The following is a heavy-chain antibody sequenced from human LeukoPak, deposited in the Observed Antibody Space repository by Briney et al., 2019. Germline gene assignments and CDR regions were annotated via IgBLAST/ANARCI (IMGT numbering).Heavy chain of an antibody. CDR2: ISAYNGNT. CDR1: GYTFTGYY. D-gene: IGHD6-19*01. Sequence: ASVKVSCKASGYTFTGYYMRWVRQAPGQGLEWMGWISAYNGNTNYAQKLQGRVTMTTDTSTSTAYMELRSLRSDDTAVYYCARDKSSGWYDYWGQGTLVTVSS. J-gene: IGHJ4*02. V-gene: IGHV1-18*04. CDR3: ARDKSSGWYDY.